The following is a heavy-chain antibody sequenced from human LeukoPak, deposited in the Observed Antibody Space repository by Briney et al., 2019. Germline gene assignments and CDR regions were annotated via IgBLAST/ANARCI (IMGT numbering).Heavy chain of an antibody. CDR3: ARIRGVVRGVIQSWFDP. J-gene: IGHJ5*02. V-gene: IGHV5-51*01. CDR2: IYPGDSDT. Sequence: GESLKISCKGSGYSFTSYWIGWVRQMPGKGLEWMGIIYPGDSDTRYSPSFQGQVTISADKSISTAYLQWSSLKASDTAMYYCARIRGVVRGVIQSWFDPWGQGTLVTVSS. CDR1: GYSFTSYW. D-gene: IGHD3-10*01.